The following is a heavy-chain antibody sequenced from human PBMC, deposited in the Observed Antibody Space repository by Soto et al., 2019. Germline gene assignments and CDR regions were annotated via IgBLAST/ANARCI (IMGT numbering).Heavy chain of an antibody. V-gene: IGHV3-74*01. CDR3: ARGKYYDVSTGYSTFDP. Sequence: GGSLRLSCAVSGFTFSDYYMTWIRQAPGKGLVWVSRVNSDGSTTNYADSVKGRFTISRDNAKNTLFLQMNSLRVEDTAVYYCARGKYYDVSTGYSTFDPWGQGVPVTV. J-gene: IGHJ5*02. CDR2: VNSDGSTT. CDR1: GFTFSDYY. D-gene: IGHD3-9*01.